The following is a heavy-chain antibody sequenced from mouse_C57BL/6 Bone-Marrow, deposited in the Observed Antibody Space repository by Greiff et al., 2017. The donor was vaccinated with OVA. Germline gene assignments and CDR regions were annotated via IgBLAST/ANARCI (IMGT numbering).Heavy chain of an antibody. CDR3: ARKNYSNYLYYFDY. Sequence: QVQLKQPGAELVRPGTSVKLSCKASGYTFTSYWMHWVKQRPGQGLEWIGVIDPSDSYTNYNQKFKGKATLTVDTSSSTAYMQLSSLTSEDSAVYYCARKNYSNYLYYFDYWGQGTTLTVSS. CDR1: GYTFTSYW. J-gene: IGHJ2*01. D-gene: IGHD2-5*01. CDR2: IDPSDSYT. V-gene: IGHV1-59*01.